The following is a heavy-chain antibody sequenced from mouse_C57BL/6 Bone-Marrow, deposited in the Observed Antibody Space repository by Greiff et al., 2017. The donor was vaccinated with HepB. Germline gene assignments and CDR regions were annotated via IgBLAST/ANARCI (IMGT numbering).Heavy chain of an antibody. CDR2: ISNGGGST. CDR3: AKRDGNAVYFDG. D-gene: IGHD2-1*01. Sequence: EVKVVESGGGLVQPGGSLKLSCAASGFTFSDYYMYWVRQTPEKRLEWVAYISNGGGSTYYPDTVKGRFTISRDNAKNTLYLQMSRLKSEDTALYYCAKRDGNAVYFDGWGQGTTLTVSS. CDR1: GFTFSDYY. J-gene: IGHJ2*01. V-gene: IGHV5-12*01.